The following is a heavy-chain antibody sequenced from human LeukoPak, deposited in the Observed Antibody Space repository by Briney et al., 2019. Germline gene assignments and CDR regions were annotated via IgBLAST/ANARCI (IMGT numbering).Heavy chain of an antibody. J-gene: IGHJ6*02. V-gene: IGHV3-33*01. Sequence: GRSLRLSCAASGFTFSSYGMHWVRQAPGKGLEWVAVIWYDGSNKYYADSVKGRFTISRDNSKNTLYLQMNSLRAEDTAVYYCGRDTSYAMDLWGQGTTVTVSS. CDR1: GFTFSSYG. CDR2: IWYDGSNK. CDR3: GRDTSYAMDL. D-gene: IGHD3-16*01.